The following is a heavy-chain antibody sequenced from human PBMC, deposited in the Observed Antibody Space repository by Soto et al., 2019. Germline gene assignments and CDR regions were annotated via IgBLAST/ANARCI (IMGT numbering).Heavy chain of an antibody. D-gene: IGHD3-22*01. Sequence: QVQLQESGPGLVKPSQTLSLTCTVSGGSISSGGYYWSWIRQHPGKGLEWIGYIYYSGSTYYNPSRKSRVTIXVXTXKNQFSLKLSSVTAADTAVYYCARTSYDSSGTAADPWGQGTLVTVSS. CDR3: ARTSYDSSGTAADP. J-gene: IGHJ5*02. CDR2: IYYSGST. V-gene: IGHV4-31*03. CDR1: GGSISSGGYY.